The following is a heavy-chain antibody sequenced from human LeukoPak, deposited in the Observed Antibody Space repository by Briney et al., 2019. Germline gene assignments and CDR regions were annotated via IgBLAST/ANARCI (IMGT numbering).Heavy chain of an antibody. V-gene: IGHV1-18*01. CDR1: GYTFATYG. CDR3: AKVAGDRMDY. Sequence: ASAKVSCKASGYTFATYGFCWVRQAPGHGLEWMGWISANTGKTDYAQKFQGRVTMTTDTSTSTAYMELRSLRPDDTAVYYCAKVAGDRMDYWGRGTLLTVSS. J-gene: IGHJ4*02. D-gene: IGHD6-13*01. CDR2: ISANTGKT.